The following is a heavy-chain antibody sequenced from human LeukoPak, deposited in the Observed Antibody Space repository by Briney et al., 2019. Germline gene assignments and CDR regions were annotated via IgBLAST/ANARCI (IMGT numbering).Heavy chain of an antibody. CDR2: IYHSGST. J-gene: IGHJ5*02. D-gene: IGHD5-18*01. CDR3: ARVRIQLLLYHGWFDP. Sequence: SETLSLTCAVSGGSISGSNWWSWVRQPPGKGLEWIGEIYHSGSTNYNPSLKSRVTISVDKSKNQFSLKPSSVTAADTAVYYCARVRIQLLLYHGWFDPWGQGTLVTVSS. CDR1: GGSISGSNW. V-gene: IGHV4-4*02.